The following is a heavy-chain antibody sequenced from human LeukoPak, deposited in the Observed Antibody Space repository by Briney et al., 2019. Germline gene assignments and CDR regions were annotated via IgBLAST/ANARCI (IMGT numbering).Heavy chain of an antibody. CDR1: GFTFSSYG. CDR2: IRYDGSNK. J-gene: IGHJ6*03. V-gene: IGHV3-30*02. CDR3: AKDSASGYEPAFYYYYYYMDV. Sequence: GGSLRLSCAASGFTFSSYGMHWVRQAPGKGLEWVAFIRYDGSNKYYADSVKGRFTISRDNSKNTLYLQMNSLRAEDTAVYYCAKDSASGYEPAFYYYYYYMDVWGKGTMVTISS. D-gene: IGHD5-12*01.